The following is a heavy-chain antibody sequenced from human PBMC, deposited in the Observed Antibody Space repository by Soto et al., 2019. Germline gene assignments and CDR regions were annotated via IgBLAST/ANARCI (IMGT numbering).Heavy chain of an antibody. CDR2: INHSGST. J-gene: IGHJ6*03. CDR3: ERVRGTNYYYYYMDV. D-gene: IGHD3-16*01. CDR1: GGSFSGYY. V-gene: IGHV4-34*01. Sequence: SETLSLTCAVYGGSFSGYYWSWIRQPPGKGLEWIGEINHSGSTNYNPSLKSRVTISVDTSKNQFSLKLSSVTAADTAVYYCERVRGTNYYYYYMDVWGKGTTVTVSS.